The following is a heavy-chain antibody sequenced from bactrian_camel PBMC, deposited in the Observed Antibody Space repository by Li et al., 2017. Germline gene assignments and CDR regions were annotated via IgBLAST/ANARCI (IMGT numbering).Heavy chain of an antibody. V-gene: IGHV3S42*01. CDR2: IGAGGNMA. Sequence: DVQLVESGGGLVQPGGSLRLSCAASGFIFSDYAMSWVRRIPGKGVEWVGSIGAGGNMAPYWRSVKGRFTISRDNAKNTLALQMDNLTTEDTGMYYCAIGVAGKPIAKGQGTQVTVS. CDR1: GFIFSDYA. J-gene: IGHJ4*01. D-gene: IGHD6*01.